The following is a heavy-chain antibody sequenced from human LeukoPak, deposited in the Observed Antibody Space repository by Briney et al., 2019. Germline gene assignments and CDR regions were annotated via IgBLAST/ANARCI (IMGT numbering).Heavy chain of an antibody. CDR2: INSDGSST. D-gene: IGHD3-3*01. CDR1: GFTFSSYW. Sequence: GGSLRLSCAASGFTFSSYWMHWVRQAPGKGLVWVSRINSDGSSTSYADSVKGRFTISRDNAKNTLYLQMNSLRVEDTAVYYCSRVSPLYDFWSGYQDAFDIWGQGTMVTVSS. J-gene: IGHJ3*02. V-gene: IGHV3-74*01. CDR3: SRVSPLYDFWSGYQDAFDI.